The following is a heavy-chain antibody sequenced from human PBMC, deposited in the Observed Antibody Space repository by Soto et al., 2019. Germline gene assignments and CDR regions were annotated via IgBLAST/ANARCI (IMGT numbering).Heavy chain of an antibody. CDR2: VYHSGST. D-gene: IGHD3-10*02. CDR3: ARRTSTYVIDP. V-gene: IGHV4-30-4*01. J-gene: IGHJ5*02. CDR1: GGSISSGDYY. Sequence: KPSETLSLTCTVSGGSISSGDYYWSWIRQFPGKGLEWIGYVYHSGSTYYNPSLTSRLTISVNTSKNQFSLSLSSVTAADTAVYYCARRTSTYVIDPWGQGVLVTVSS.